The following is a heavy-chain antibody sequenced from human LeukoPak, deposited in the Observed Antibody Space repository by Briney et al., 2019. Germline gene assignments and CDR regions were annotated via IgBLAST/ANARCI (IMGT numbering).Heavy chain of an antibody. CDR2: IRQDGSEK. V-gene: IGHV3-7*01. CDR3: ARDSAMVFGFFWFDP. D-gene: IGHD3-16*01. CDR1: GFTFSSYW. Sequence: GGSLRLSCAASGFTFSSYWMSWVRQAPGKGLEWVANIRQDGSEKYYVDSVKGRFTISRDNAKNSLYLQMNSLRAEDTAVYYCARDSAMVFGFFWFDPWGQGTLVTVSS. J-gene: IGHJ5*02.